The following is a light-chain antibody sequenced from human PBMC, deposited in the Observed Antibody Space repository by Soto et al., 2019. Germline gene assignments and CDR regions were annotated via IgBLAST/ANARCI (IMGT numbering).Light chain of an antibody. CDR3: SSYAGSNKSV. J-gene: IGLJ1*01. CDR2: EVS. Sequence: QSVLTQPPSASGSLGLSVTISCTGTSSDVGGYNYVSWYQQHPGKAPKLMIYEVSKRPSGVPDRFSGSKSGNTASLTVSGLQPEDEADYYCSSYAGSNKSVFGTGTKLTVL. V-gene: IGLV2-8*01. CDR1: SSDVGGYNY.